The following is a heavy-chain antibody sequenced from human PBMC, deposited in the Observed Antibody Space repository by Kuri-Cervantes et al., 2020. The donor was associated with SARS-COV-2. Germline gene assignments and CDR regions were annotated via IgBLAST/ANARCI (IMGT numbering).Heavy chain of an antibody. J-gene: IGHJ6*03. CDR3: ARDLPSDYTYYYYYMDV. CDR2: IYTSGST. Sequence: ESLKISCTVSGGSISSYYWSWIRQPAGKGLEWIGRIYTSGSTNYNPSLKSRVTMSVGTSKNQFSLKLSSVTAADTAVYYCARDLPSDYTYYYYYMDVWGKGTTVTVSS. D-gene: IGHD4/OR15-4a*01. V-gene: IGHV4-4*07. CDR1: GGSISSYY.